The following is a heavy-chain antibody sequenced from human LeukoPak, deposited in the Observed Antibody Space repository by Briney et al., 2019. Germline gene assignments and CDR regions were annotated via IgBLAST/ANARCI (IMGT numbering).Heavy chain of an antibody. CDR2: INHSGST. J-gene: IGHJ4*02. Sequence: SETLSLTCAVYGGSFSGYYWSWIRQSPGKGLEWIGEINHSGSTNYNPSLKSRVTISVDTSKNQFSLKLSSVTAADTAVYYCARQSIAAAFGYWGQGTLVTVSS. D-gene: IGHD6-13*01. CDR1: GGSFSGYY. V-gene: IGHV4-34*01. CDR3: ARQSIAAAFGY.